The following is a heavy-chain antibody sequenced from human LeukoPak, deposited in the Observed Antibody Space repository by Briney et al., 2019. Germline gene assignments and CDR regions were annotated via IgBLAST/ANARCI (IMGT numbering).Heavy chain of an antibody. V-gene: IGHV3-9*03. CDR1: GFTFDDYA. CDR2: ISWNSGSI. D-gene: IGHD2-2*01. CDR3: AKDMGYCSSTSCSGGFDY. J-gene: IGHJ4*02. Sequence: PGGSLRLSCAASGFTFDDYAMHWVRQAPGKGLEWVSGISWNSGSIGYADSVKGRFTISRDNAKNSLYLQMNSLRAEDMALYYCAKDMGYCSSTSCSGGFDYWGQGTLVTVSS.